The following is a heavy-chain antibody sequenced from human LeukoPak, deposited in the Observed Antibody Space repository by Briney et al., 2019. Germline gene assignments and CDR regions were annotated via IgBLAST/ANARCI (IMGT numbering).Heavy chain of an antibody. J-gene: IGHJ5*02. V-gene: IGHV3-23*01. CDR1: GFTVSSNY. Sequence: GGSLRLSCAASGFTVSSNYMSWVRQAPGKGLEWVSAISGSGGSTYYADSVKGRFTISRDNSKNTLYLQMNSLRAEDTAVYYCAKVQTYYDFWSGNGWFDPWGQGTLVTVSS. D-gene: IGHD3-3*01. CDR3: AKVQTYYDFWSGNGWFDP. CDR2: ISGSGGST.